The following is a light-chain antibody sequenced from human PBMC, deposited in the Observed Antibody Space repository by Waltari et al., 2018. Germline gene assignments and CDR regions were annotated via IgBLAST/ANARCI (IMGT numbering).Light chain of an antibody. CDR3: QQYSSFPLI. J-gene: IGKJ3*01. Sequence: DIQMTQSPSTLSASIGDRVTITCRASQTINDWLAWYQQKPGRAPKLLIYKASDLESGVPSRFSGSGSGTEFTLTNSSLQPDDFATYYCQQYSSFPLIFGPGTRVEIK. V-gene: IGKV1-5*03. CDR2: KAS. CDR1: QTINDW.